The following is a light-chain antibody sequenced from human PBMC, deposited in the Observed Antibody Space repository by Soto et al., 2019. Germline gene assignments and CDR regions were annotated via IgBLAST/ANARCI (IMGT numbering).Light chain of an antibody. J-gene: IGKJ4*01. CDR3: QQYNSWPLT. CDR1: QSVNSN. CDR2: GAS. V-gene: IGKV3-15*01. Sequence: ERVMTQSPATLSVSPGEGATLSCRASQSVNSNLAWYQQKPGQAPRLLFYGASTRATGIPARFSGSGSGTEFTLTISSLQSEDFAIYYCQQYNSWPLTFGGGTKVDIK.